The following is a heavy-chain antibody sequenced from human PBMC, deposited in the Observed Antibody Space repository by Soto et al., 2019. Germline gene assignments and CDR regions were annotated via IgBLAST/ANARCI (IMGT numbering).Heavy chain of an antibody. Sequence: PGGSLRLSCAASGFTFCSYAMGWVRQGPGKGLEWVAVVSIGGSTHYADSVRGRFTIARYNSKSTLSLQMNSLTAEDTAVYFCAKRRGAGGHFDYWGQGALVTVSS. CDR2: VSIGGST. J-gene: IGHJ4*02. CDR1: GFTFCSYA. D-gene: IGHD2-15*01. V-gene: IGHV3-23*01. CDR3: AKRRGAGGHFDY.